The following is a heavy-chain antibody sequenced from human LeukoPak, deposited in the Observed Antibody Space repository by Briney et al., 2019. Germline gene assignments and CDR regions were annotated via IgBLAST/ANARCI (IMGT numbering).Heavy chain of an antibody. CDR1: GITLSNYG. Sequence: QTGGSLRLSCAVSGITLSNYGMSWVRQAPGKGLEWVAGISGSGGSTKYADSVKGRFTISRDNSKNTLYLQMHSLRVEDTAVYFCAKRGVVIPVILVGFHKEAYYFDSWGHGALVTVSS. J-gene: IGHJ4*01. CDR2: ISGSGGST. CDR3: AKRGVVIPVILVGFHKEAYYFDS. V-gene: IGHV3-23*01. D-gene: IGHD3-22*01.